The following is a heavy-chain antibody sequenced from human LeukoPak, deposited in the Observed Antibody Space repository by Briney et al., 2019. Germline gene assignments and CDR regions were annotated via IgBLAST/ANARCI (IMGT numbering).Heavy chain of an antibody. V-gene: IGHV1-69*05. Sequence: SVTVSCKASGGTFSSYAISWVRQAPGQGLEWMGGIIPIFGTANYAQKFQGRVTITTDESTSTAYMELSSLRSEDTAVYYCARGGVPAAMRYFDYWGQGTLVTVSS. D-gene: IGHD2-2*01. CDR2: IIPIFGTA. CDR1: GGTFSSYA. J-gene: IGHJ4*02. CDR3: ARGGVPAAMRYFDY.